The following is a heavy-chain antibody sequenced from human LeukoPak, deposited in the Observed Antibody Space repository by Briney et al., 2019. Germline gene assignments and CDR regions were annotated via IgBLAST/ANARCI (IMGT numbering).Heavy chain of an antibody. Sequence: SETLSLTCTVSGYSISSGYYWGWIRQPPGKGLEWIGSIYHSGSTYYNPSLKSRVTISVDKSQNQFSLKLSSVTAADTAVYYCARKEYGDPSRAFHIWGQGTVVTVSS. J-gene: IGHJ3*02. CDR3: ARKEYGDPSRAFHI. CDR1: GYSISSGYY. V-gene: IGHV4-38-2*02. CDR2: IYHSGST. D-gene: IGHD4-17*01.